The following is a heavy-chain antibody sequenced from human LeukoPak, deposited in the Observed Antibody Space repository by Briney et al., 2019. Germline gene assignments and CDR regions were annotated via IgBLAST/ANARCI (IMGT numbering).Heavy chain of an antibody. V-gene: IGHV3-23*01. D-gene: IGHD3-9*01. Sequence: GGSLRLSCGASGFTFSSYAMSWVRQAPGKGLEWVSGISGSGSSTYYADSVKGRFTISRDNSKNTIYLQMNNLRAEDTAVYYCAKSPYAAYYDILTGYDYWGQGTLVTVSS. J-gene: IGHJ4*02. CDR3: AKSPYAAYYDILTGYDY. CDR2: ISGSGSST. CDR1: GFTFSSYA.